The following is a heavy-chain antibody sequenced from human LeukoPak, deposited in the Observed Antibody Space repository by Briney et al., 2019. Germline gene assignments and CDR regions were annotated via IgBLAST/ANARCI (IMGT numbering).Heavy chain of an antibody. CDR1: GGSISSSSYY. D-gene: IGHD3-10*01. J-gene: IGHJ5*02. CDR3: ARGGYYGSGNDFRFDP. Sequence: PSETLSLTCTVSGGSISSSSYYWGWIRQPPGKGLEWIGSIYFSGRTNYNPSLKSRVTISVDTSKNQFSLKLSSVTAADTAIYYCARGGYYGSGNDFRFDPWGQGTLVTVSS. V-gene: IGHV4-39*07. CDR2: IYFSGRT.